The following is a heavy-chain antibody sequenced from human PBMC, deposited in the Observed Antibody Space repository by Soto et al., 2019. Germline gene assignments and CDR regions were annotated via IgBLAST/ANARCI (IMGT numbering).Heavy chain of an antibody. J-gene: IGHJ6*03. CDR2: MNPNSGNT. CDR1: GYSFTSND. V-gene: IGHV1-8*01. CDR3: ARGYSKVYSHYMDV. D-gene: IGHD4-4*01. Sequence: ASVQVSCKASGYSFTSNDINWVRQATGQGLEWMGWMNPNSGNTGYAQKFQGRVTMTRNTSISTAYMELSSLRSEDTAVYYCARGYSKVYSHYMDVWGKGTTVIVS.